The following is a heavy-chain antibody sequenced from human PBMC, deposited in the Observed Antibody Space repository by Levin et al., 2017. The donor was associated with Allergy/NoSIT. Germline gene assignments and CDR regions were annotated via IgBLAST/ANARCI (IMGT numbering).Heavy chain of an antibody. D-gene: IGHD2-15*01. CDR3: AGRFCSGDISYYGSHGMDV. Sequence: NASETLSLTCSVSGGSITSYYWSWIRQPPGKGLEWIGYINISGSTKYNPSLKSRVTISVDTSKNQFSLKLNSVTAADTAVYYCAGRFCSGDISYYGSHGMDVWGQGTTVTVSS. V-gene: IGHV4-59*08. CDR2: INISGST. CDR1: GGSITSYY. J-gene: IGHJ6*02.